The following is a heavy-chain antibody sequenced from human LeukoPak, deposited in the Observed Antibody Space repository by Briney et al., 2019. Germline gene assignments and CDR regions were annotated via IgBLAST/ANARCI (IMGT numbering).Heavy chain of an antibody. CDR3: ARVDRRTYYFDY. D-gene: IGHD1-14*01. CDR2: MYYSGST. CDR1: GGSISSYF. V-gene: IGHV4-59*08. J-gene: IGHJ4*02. Sequence: PSETLSLTCTVSGGSISSYFWSWIRQPPGKGLEWIGYMYYSGSTNYNPSLTSRVTISVDTSKNQFSLKLSSVTAADTAVYYCARVDRRTYYFDYWGQGTLVTVSS.